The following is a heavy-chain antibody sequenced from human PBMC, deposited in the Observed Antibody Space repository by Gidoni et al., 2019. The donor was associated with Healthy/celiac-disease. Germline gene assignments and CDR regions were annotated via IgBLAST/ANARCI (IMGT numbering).Heavy chain of an antibody. CDR3: ARIRGSSGWYYYGMDV. D-gene: IGHD6-19*01. J-gene: IGHJ6*02. CDR2: IFSNDEK. Sequence: QVTLKESGPVLVKPTETLTLTCTVSGFSLSNARMGVSWIRQPPGKALEWLAHIFSNDEKSYSTSLKSRLTISKDTSKSQVVLTMTNMDPVDTATYYCARIRGSSGWYYYGMDVWGQGTTVTVSS. CDR1: GFSLSNARMG. V-gene: IGHV2-26*01.